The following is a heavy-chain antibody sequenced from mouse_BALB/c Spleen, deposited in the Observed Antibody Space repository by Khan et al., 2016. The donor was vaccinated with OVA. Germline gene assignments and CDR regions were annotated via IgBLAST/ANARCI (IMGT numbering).Heavy chain of an antibody. Sequence: QVQLQQSGAELVKPGASVNLSCKASGYAFTSYWMHWVKQRPGQGLEWIGEINPSDGRTYCYEKLKSKATRTVDKSSTTAYMQLSSLTSEDSAVYSSARGGYGSLAYWGQGTLVTVSA. CDR2: INPSDGRT. J-gene: IGHJ3*01. V-gene: IGHV1S81*02. CDR3: ARGGYGSLAY. CDR1: GYAFTSYW. D-gene: IGHD1-1*02.